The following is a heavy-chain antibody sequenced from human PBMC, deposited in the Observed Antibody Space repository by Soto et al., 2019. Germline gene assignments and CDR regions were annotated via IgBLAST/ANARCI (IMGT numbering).Heavy chain of an antibody. CDR2: IYYSGST. J-gene: IGHJ5*02. CDR1: GGSISSSNYY. V-gene: IGHV4-39*01. D-gene: IGHD1-26*01. CDR3: ATQEVGGSYVYTFDP. Sequence: PSETLSLTCTVSGGSISSSNYYWGWFRQPPGKGLEWIGSIYYSGSTYYNPSLKSRVTISVDTSKNQFSLKLSSVTAADTAVYYCATQEVGGSYVYTFDPWGQGTLVTVSS.